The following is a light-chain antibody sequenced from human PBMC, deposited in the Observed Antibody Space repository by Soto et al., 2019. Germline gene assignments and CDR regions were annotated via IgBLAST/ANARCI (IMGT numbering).Light chain of an antibody. CDR3: QQYDSSPPIT. V-gene: IGKV3-20*01. Sequence: EIVLTQSPGTLSLSPGERATLYCRASQTIRRNYLAWYQQKLGQAPRLLIYDASRRATGIPDRFSGSGSGTDFTLTISRLEPEDFAVYFCQQYDSSPPITFGQGTRLEIK. CDR2: DAS. CDR1: QTIRRNY. J-gene: IGKJ5*01.